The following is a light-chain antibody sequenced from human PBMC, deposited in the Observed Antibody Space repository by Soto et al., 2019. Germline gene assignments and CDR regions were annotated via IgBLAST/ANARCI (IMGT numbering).Light chain of an antibody. V-gene: IGLV2-23*02. CDR2: EVT. J-gene: IGLJ1*01. CDR1: SSDLGSYDL. CDR3: SSYAGSGTFYV. Sequence: HSRSIINKETSSDLGSYDLVSWYQQHPGKAPKLMVYEVTKRPSGVSNRFSGSKSGNTASLTISGLQAEDEADYSCSSYAGSGTFYVFGSGTKVTVL.